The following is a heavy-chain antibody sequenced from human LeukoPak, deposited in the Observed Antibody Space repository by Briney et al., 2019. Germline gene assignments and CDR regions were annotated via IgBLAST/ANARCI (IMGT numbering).Heavy chain of an antibody. CDR3: ARAEPVWWLRY. D-gene: IGHD5-12*01. V-gene: IGHV3-21*01. J-gene: IGHJ4*02. Sequence: GGSLRLSCAASGFTFSSCSMNWVRQAPGKGLEWVSSISSSSSYIYYADSVKGRFTISRDNAKNSLYLQMNSLRAEDTAVYYCARAEPVWWLRYWGQGTLVTVSS. CDR2: ISSSSSYI. CDR1: GFTFSSCS.